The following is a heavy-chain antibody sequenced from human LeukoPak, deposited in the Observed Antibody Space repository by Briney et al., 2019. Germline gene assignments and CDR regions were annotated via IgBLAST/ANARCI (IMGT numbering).Heavy chain of an antibody. V-gene: IGHV3-23*01. CDR1: GFSFGNYA. CDR2: ISGTGGAK. CDR3: VKDPRDTYGANWFVS. Sequence: PGGSLRLSCVASGFSFGNYAMSWVRQAPGEGLQWVSQISGTGGAKWYAGFARDRFTISRDKSKKTLYLQMYGLRVEDTAMYYCVKDPRDTYGANWFVSWGQGTLLIVSS. J-gene: IGHJ5*01. D-gene: IGHD2-21*01.